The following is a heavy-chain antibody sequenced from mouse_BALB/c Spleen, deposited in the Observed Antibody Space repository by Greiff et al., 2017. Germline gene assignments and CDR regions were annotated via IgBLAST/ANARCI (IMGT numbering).Heavy chain of an antibody. Sequence: DVQLQESGPGLVKPSQSLSLTCSVTGYSITSGYYWNWIRQFPGNKLEWMGYISYDGSNNYNPSLKNRISITRDTSKNQFFLKLNSVTTEDTATYYCARGSRSYAMDYWGQGTSVTVSS. CDR3: ARGSRSYAMDY. J-gene: IGHJ4*01. CDR1: GYSITSGYY. V-gene: IGHV3-6*02. CDR2: ISYDGSN.